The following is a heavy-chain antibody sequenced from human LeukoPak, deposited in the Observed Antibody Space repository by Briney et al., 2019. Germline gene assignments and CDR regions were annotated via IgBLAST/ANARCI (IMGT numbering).Heavy chain of an antibody. J-gene: IGHJ4*02. CDR2: IFYTGNI. Sequence: SETLSLTCTVSGYSIGGSNYYWGWVRQPPGKGLEWIGSIFYTGNIYYKSSLKSRVTVSVDTSRNQFFLNLNSVTAADTAVYYCARHSRVLTTAIPFDYWGQGTLVTVSS. V-gene: IGHV4-39*01. CDR1: GYSIGGSNYY. D-gene: IGHD2-21*02. CDR3: ARHSRVLTTAIPFDY.